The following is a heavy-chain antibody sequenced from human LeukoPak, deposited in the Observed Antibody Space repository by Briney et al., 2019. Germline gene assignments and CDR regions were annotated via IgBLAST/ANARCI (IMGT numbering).Heavy chain of an antibody. V-gene: IGHV3-21*04. J-gene: IGHJ4*02. CDR1: GFTFSSYS. Sequence: GGSLRLSCAASGFTFSSYSMNWVRQAPGKGLEWVSSISSSGSTIYYADSVKGRFTISRDNAKNPLYLQMNSLRAEDTAVYYCASNRRYCSSTSCPPLDYWGQGTLVTVSS. CDR2: ISSSGSTI. CDR3: ASNRRYCSSTSCPPLDY. D-gene: IGHD2-2*01.